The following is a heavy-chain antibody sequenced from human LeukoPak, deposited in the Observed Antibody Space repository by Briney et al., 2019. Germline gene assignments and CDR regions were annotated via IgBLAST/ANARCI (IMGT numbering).Heavy chain of an antibody. CDR2: IYYSGST. V-gene: IGHV4-39*01. CDR3: ARHLYYYDSSGYSPLGY. Sequence: SETLSLTCTVPGGSISIISYYWGWIRQPPGKGLEWIGSIYYSGSTYYNPSLKSRVTISVDTSKNQFSLKLSSVTPADTAVYYCARHLYYYDSSGYSPLGYWGQGTLVTVSS. D-gene: IGHD3-22*01. CDR1: GGSISIISYY. J-gene: IGHJ4*02.